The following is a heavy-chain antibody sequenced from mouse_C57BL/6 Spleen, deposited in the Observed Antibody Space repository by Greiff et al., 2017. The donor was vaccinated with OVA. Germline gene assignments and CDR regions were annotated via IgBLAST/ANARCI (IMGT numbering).Heavy chain of an antibody. CDR2: ISYDGSN. CDR3: ARDTLGYAMDY. V-gene: IGHV3-6*01. J-gene: IGHJ4*01. CDR1: GYSITSGYY. Sequence: EVKLVESGPGLVKPSQSLSLTCSVTGYSITSGYYWNWIRQFPGNKLEWMGYISYDGSNNYNPSLKNRISITRDTSKNQFFLKLNSVTTEDTATYYCARDTLGYAMDYWGQGTSVTVSS.